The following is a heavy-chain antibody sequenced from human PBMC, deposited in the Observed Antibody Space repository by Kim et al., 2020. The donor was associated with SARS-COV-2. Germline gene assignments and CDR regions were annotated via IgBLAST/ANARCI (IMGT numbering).Heavy chain of an antibody. Sequence: SKYHADSVTDRFPISRDNSKNTLYLQMNSLRAEDTAVYYCAEGYSLDYWGQGTLVTVSS. CDR3: AEGYSLDY. V-gene: IGHV3-66*01. CDR2: SK. J-gene: IGHJ4*02. D-gene: IGHD3-22*01.